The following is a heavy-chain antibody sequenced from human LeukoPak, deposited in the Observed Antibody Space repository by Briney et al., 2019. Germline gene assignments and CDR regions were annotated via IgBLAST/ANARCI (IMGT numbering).Heavy chain of an antibody. CDR3: AASIVGAPPY. CDR1: GGTFSSYA. Sequence: ASVKVSCKASGGTFSSYAISWVRQAPGQGLEWMGIINPSGGSTSYAQKFQGRVTMTRDTSTSTVYMELSSLRSEDTAVYYCAASIVGAPPYWGQGTLVTVSS. V-gene: IGHV1-46*01. CDR2: INPSGGST. J-gene: IGHJ4*02. D-gene: IGHD1-26*01.